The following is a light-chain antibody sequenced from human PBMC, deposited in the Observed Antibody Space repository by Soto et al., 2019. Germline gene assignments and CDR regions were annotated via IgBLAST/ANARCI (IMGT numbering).Light chain of an antibody. V-gene: IGLV2-14*01. CDR1: SSDVGAYNF. CDR2: DVT. J-gene: IGLJ2*01. Sequence: QSALTQPASVSGSPGQSITISCTGTSSDVGAYNFVSWYQQRPGKAPKLMIYDVTNRPSGVSNRFPGSKSGNTASLTISGLQAEDESDYYCSSYTSSDTLVFGGGTKLTVL. CDR3: SSYTSSDTLV.